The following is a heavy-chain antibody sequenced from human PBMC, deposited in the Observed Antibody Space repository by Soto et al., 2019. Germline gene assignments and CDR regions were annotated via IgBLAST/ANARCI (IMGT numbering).Heavy chain of an antibody. CDR2: INPSGGST. Sequence: XSVKVSFNASGYTFTSYYMHLVRHSPGQGLEWMGIINPSGGSTSYAQKFQGRVTMTRDTSTSTVYMELSSLRSEDTAVYYCARDRHSNSYYFDYWGQGTLVTVSS. CDR3: ARDRHSNSYYFDY. D-gene: IGHD4-4*01. J-gene: IGHJ4*02. V-gene: IGHV1-46*03. CDR1: GYTFTSYY.